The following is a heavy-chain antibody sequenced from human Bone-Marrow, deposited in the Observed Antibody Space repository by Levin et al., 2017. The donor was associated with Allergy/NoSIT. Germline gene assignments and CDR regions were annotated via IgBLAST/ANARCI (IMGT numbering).Heavy chain of an antibody. V-gene: IGHV1-24*01. J-gene: IGHJ4*02. CDR1: GYSLSELA. CDR2: FDPEDGEI. CDR3: ATERWSDGKHGPLDY. D-gene: IGHD4-23*01. Sequence: ASVKVSCKVSGYSLSELAIHWVRQAPGKGLEWMGGFDPEDGEIIYAQKFQGRIIMTEGTSIGTAYLELSSLTSEDTAVYYCATERWSDGKHGPLDYWGQGTLVTVSS.